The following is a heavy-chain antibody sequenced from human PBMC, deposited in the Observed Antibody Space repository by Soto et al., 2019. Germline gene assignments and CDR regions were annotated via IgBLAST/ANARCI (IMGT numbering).Heavy chain of an antibody. CDR1: GGSISSYY. D-gene: IGHD3-9*01. V-gene: IGHV4-59*08. CDR2: IYYSGST. Sequence: XXTLSLPFTVSGGSISSYYWRWIPQPPGKGLEWIGYIYYSGSTNYNPSLKSRVTISVDTSKNQFSLKLSSVTAADTAVYYCARSRVRYFDWLLGFDPWGQGTLVTVSS. CDR3: ARSRVRYFDWLLGFDP. J-gene: IGHJ5*02.